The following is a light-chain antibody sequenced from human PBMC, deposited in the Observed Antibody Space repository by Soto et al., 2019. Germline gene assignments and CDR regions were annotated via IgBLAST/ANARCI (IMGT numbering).Light chain of an antibody. V-gene: IGLV2-14*01. Sequence: QSALTQPASVSGSPGQSITISCTGTSSDVGGYNYVSWYQQHPGKAPKLMIYEVSYRPSGVSNRFSGSKSGNTASLPISGLQAEDEADYYCSSYTSSSTYVFGAGTKVTVL. J-gene: IGLJ1*01. CDR3: SSYTSSSTYV. CDR1: SSDVGGYNY. CDR2: EVS.